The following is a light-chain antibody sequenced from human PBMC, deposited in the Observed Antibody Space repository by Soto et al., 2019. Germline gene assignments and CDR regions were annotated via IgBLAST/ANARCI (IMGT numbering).Light chain of an antibody. V-gene: IGKV3-11*01. Sequence: EVVLTQSPATLSLSPGERATLSCRASQNVRAFLDWYQQKPGQAPRLLIYAASNRATGIPDRFSGSGSGTDFTLTISSLEPEDFAVYYCQQHSQWPPWTFRQGTRVEIQ. CDR1: QNVRAF. CDR3: QQHSQWPPWT. J-gene: IGKJ1*01. CDR2: AAS.